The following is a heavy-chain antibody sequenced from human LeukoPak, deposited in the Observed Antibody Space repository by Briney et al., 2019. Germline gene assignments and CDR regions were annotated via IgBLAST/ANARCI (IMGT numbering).Heavy chain of an antibody. J-gene: IGHJ4*02. CDR1: GGSISSSNW. Sequence: SGTLSLTCAVSGGSISSSNWWSWVRQPPGKGLEWIGIIYHSGSTYYNPSLKSRVTISVDTSKNQFSLKLSSVTAADTAVYYCARVGGNSYGSFDYWGQGTLVTVSS. D-gene: IGHD5-18*01. CDR3: ARVGGNSYGSFDY. CDR2: IYHSGST. V-gene: IGHV4-4*02.